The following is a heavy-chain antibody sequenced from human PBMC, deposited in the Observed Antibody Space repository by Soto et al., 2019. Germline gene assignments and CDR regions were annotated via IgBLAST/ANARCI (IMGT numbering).Heavy chain of an antibody. D-gene: IGHD4-17*01. CDR2: IYWDGEK. CDR1: GFSLSTSGVG. J-gene: IGHJ5*02. Sequence: QITLKESGPTLLKPTQTLTLTCTFSGFSLSTSGVGVGWIRQPPGKALEWLALIYWDGEKRYSPSLKSRLTITMDTAKNQVVLTMTNMAPVDTATYYCARMTTAASIGLDPWGQGTLVTVPS. CDR3: ARMTTAASIGLDP. V-gene: IGHV2-5*02.